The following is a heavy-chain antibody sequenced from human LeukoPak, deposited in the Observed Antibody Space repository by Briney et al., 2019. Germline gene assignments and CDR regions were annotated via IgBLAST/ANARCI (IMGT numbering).Heavy chain of an antibody. J-gene: IGHJ3*02. CDR3: ARDDCSGGSCYPGDAFDI. D-gene: IGHD2-15*01. V-gene: IGHV1-69*05. CDR2: IIPIFGTA. CDR1: GGTFSSYA. Sequence: SVKVPCKASGGTFSSYAISWVRQAPGQGLEWMGGIIPIFGTANYAQKFQGRVTITTDESTSTAYMELSSLRSEDTAVYYCARDDCSGGSCYPGDAFDIWGQGTMVTVSS.